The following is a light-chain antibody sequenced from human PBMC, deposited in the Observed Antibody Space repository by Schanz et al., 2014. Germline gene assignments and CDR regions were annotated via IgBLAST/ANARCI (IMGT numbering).Light chain of an antibody. CDR3: QSYDSRLGGPE. Sequence: QSVLTQPPSVSGAPGQRVTISCTGSSSNIGAPYDVHWYQQLPGTAPKLLIFANHNRASGVPDRFSGSKSGASASLAITGLQAEDETDYYCQSYDSRLGGPEFGGGTKVTVL. J-gene: IGLJ3*02. V-gene: IGLV1-40*01. CDR2: ANH. CDR1: SSNIGAPYD.